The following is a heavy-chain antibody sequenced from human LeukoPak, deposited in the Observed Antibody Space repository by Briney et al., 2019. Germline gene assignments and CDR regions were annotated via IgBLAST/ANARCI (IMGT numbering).Heavy chain of an antibody. J-gene: IGHJ3*02. CDR1: GGSISSGGYY. D-gene: IGHD5-18*01. V-gene: IGHV4-31*03. Sequence: SQTLCLTCTVSGGSISSGGYYWSWIRQHPGKGLEWIGYIYYSGSTYYNPSLKSRVTISVDTSKNQFSLKLSSVTAADTAVYYCARAPIQLWLRHAFDIWGQGTMVTVSS. CDR3: ARAPIQLWLRHAFDI. CDR2: IYYSGST.